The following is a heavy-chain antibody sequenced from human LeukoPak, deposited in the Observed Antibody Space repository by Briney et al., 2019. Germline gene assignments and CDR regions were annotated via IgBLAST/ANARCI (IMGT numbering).Heavy chain of an antibody. CDR3: ARVRYDSGWYDY. J-gene: IGHJ4*02. CDR2: IKQDGSET. D-gene: IGHD6-19*01. Sequence: PGGSLRLSCAASGFTFSTYWMSWVRQAPGKGLEWVANIKQDGSETYSVDSVKGRFTISRDNAKNSLYLQMNSLRAEDAAVYYCARVRYDSGWYDYWGQGALVTVSS. CDR1: GFTFSTYW. V-gene: IGHV3-7*01.